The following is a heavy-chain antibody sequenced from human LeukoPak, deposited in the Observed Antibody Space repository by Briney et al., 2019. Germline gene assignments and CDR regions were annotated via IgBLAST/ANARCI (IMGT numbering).Heavy chain of an antibody. CDR1: GFTFDDYA. CDR3: AKDLGVYYGMDV. D-gene: IGHD2-8*01. CDR2: ISWNSGSI. V-gene: IGHV3-9*01. J-gene: IGHJ6*02. Sequence: GGSLRLSCAASGFTFDDYAMHWVRQAPGKGLEWVSGISWNSGSIGYADSVKGRFTISRDNAKNSLYLQMNSLRAEDTALYYCAKDLGVYYGMDVWGQGTTVTVSS.